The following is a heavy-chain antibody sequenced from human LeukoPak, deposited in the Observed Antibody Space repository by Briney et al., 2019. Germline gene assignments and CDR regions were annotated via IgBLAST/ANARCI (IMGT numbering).Heavy chain of an antibody. CDR2: ISGSGGAT. J-gene: IGHJ5*02. CDR3: AKREITRFGEKWFDP. Sequence: PGGSLRLSCAASGFTFSSYAMTWVRQGPGKGLQWVSSISGSGGATYYADFVKGRFTISRDNSKNTLYLQMNSLRVEDTARYYCAKREITRFGEKWFDPWGQGTLVSVSS. D-gene: IGHD3-10*02. V-gene: IGHV3-23*01. CDR1: GFTFSSYA.